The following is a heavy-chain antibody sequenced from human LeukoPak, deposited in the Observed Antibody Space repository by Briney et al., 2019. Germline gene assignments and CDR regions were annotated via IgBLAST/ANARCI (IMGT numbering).Heavy chain of an antibody. D-gene: IGHD3-9*01. Sequence: ASVKVSCKASGYTFTSYYMHWVRQATGQGLEWMGWMNPDSGDTGYAQKFQGRVTMTRNTTINTAYMELSSLGSEDTAIYYCARGLGDYNTDWFPVSGYWGQGTLVTVSS. J-gene: IGHJ4*02. CDR3: ARGLGDYNTDWFPVSGY. CDR2: MNPDSGDT. V-gene: IGHV1-8*02. CDR1: GYTFTSYY.